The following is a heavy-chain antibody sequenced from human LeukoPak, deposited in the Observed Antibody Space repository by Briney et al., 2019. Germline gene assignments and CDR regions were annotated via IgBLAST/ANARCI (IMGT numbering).Heavy chain of an antibody. Sequence: PGGSLRLSCAASGFTFSSYAMSWVRQAPGKGLEWVSAISGSGGSTYYADPVKGRFTISRDNSKNTLYLQMNSLRAEDTAVYYCARGWTYSSSFDYWGQGTLVTVSS. CDR3: ARGWTYSSSFDY. J-gene: IGHJ4*02. CDR1: GFTFSSYA. V-gene: IGHV3-23*01. CDR2: ISGSGGST. D-gene: IGHD6-6*01.